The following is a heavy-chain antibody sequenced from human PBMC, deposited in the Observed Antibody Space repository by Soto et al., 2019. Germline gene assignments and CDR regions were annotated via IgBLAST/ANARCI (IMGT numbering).Heavy chain of an antibody. D-gene: IGHD6-13*01. V-gene: IGHV1-69*13. CDR3: ARGAVAAAGRSKLDY. Sequence: SVKVSCKASVGTFSSYAISWVRQAPGQGLEWMGGIIPIFGTANYAQKFQGRVTITADESTSTAYMELSSLRSEETAVYYCARGAVAAAGRSKLDYWGQGTLVTVSS. J-gene: IGHJ4*02. CDR1: VGTFSSYA. CDR2: IIPIFGTA.